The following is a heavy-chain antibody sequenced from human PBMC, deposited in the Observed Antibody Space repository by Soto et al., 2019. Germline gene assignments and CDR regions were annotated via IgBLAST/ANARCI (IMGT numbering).Heavy chain of an antibody. CDR3: ARTRGTYYDILTGYYNGWYFDL. J-gene: IGHJ2*01. CDR1: GGSISSYY. Sequence: QVQLQESGPGLVKPSETLSLACTVSGGSISSYYWSWIRQPAGKELEWIGRIYTSGSTNYNPSLKSRVTMSVDTSKNQFSLKLSSVTAADTAVYYCARTRGTYYDILTGYYNGWYFDLWGRGTLVTVSS. D-gene: IGHD3-9*01. V-gene: IGHV4-4*07. CDR2: IYTSGST.